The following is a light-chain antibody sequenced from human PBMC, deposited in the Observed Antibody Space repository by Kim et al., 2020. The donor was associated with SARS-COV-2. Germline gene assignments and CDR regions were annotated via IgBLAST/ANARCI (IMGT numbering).Light chain of an antibody. CDR1: SLRSYY. J-gene: IGLJ3*02. CDR3: NSRDSSGNHLV. Sequence: SSELTQDPAVSVALGQTVRITCQGDSLRSYYASWYQQKPGQAPVLVIYGKNNRPSGIPDRFSGSSSGNTASLTITGARAEDEADYYCNSRDSSGNHLVFVGGTQLTVL. CDR2: GKN. V-gene: IGLV3-19*01.